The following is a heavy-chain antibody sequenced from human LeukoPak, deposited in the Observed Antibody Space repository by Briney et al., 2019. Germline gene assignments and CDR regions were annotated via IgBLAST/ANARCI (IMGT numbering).Heavy chain of an antibody. CDR1: GFTFSSYS. D-gene: IGHD1-1*01. V-gene: IGHV3-21*01. CDR2: ISSSSSNI. CDR3: ARCTTGRTFGSLREIKRSREIDY. J-gene: IGHJ4*02. Sequence: GWSLRLSCAASGFTFSSYSMNWVRQAPGKGLEWVSSISSSSSNIYYADSVKGRFTISRDNAKNSLYLQMNSLRVEDTALYYCARCTTGRTFGSLREIKRSREIDYWGQGTLVTVSS.